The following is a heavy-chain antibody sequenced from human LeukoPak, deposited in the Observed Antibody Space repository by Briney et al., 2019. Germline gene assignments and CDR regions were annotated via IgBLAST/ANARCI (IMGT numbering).Heavy chain of an antibody. CDR2: IYYSGST. Sequence: PSETLSLTCTVSGGSISSGDYYWSWIRQPPGKGLEWIGYIYYSGSTYYNPSLKSRVTISVDTSKNQFSLKLSSVTAADTAVYYCARVRRRRNYDYWGQGTLVTVSS. V-gene: IGHV4-30-4*01. J-gene: IGHJ4*02. CDR1: GGSISSGDYY. CDR3: ARVRRRRNYDY.